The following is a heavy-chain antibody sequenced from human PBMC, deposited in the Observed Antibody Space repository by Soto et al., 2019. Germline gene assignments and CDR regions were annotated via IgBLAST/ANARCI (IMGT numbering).Heavy chain of an antibody. D-gene: IGHD2-15*01. CDR2: IIPIFGTA. V-gene: IGHV1-69*05. CDR3: ARDKGVVAASPSYYYMDV. J-gene: IGHJ6*03. Sequence: RASVKVSCKASGGTFSSYAISWVRQAPGQGLEWMGGIIPIFGTANYAQKFQGWVTMTRDTSISTAYMELSRLRSDDTAVYYCARDKGVVAASPSYYYMDVWGKGTTVTVSS. CDR1: GGTFSSYA.